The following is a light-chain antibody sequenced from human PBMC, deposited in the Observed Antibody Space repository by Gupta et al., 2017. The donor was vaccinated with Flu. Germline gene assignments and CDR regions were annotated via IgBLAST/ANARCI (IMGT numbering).Light chain of an antibody. CDR3: AAWDDSLNGPHVV. CDR2: SNN. V-gene: IGLV1-44*01. J-gene: IGLJ2*01. CDR1: SSNIGSNT. Sequence: QSVLTQPPSASGTPGQRVTISCSGSSSNIGSNTVNWYQQRPGTAPKLLIYSNNQRPSGVPDRFSGSKSGTSASLAISGLQSEDEADYDCAAWDDSLNGPHVVFGGGTKLTVL.